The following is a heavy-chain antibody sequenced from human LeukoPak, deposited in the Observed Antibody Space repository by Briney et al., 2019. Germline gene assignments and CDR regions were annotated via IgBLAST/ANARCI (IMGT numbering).Heavy chain of an antibody. CDR2: IIPIFGTA. V-gene: IGHV1-69*06. J-gene: IGHJ5*02. CDR3: ARDSFCVPCYYGSGSKLGCNWFDP. D-gene: IGHD3-10*01. Sequence: ASVKVSCKASGGTFSSYAISWVRQAPGQGLEWMGGIIPIFGTANYAQKFQGRVTITADKSTSTAYMELSSLRSEDTAVYYCARDSFCVPCYYGSGSKLGCNWFDPWGQGTLVTVSS. CDR1: GGTFSSYA.